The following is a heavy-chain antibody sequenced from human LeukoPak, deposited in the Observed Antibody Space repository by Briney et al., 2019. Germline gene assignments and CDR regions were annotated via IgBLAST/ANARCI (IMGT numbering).Heavy chain of an antibody. V-gene: IGHV1-3*01. D-gene: IGHD2-2*02. CDR3: ARYCSSTSCYTGVSWDY. CDR1: GYTFTSYA. Sequence: ASVKVSCKASGYTFTSYAMHWVRQAPGQRLEWMGWINAGNGNTKYPQKFQGRVTITRDTSASTAYMELSSLRSEDTAVYYCARYCSSTSCYTGVSWDYWGQGALVTVSS. CDR2: INAGNGNT. J-gene: IGHJ4*02.